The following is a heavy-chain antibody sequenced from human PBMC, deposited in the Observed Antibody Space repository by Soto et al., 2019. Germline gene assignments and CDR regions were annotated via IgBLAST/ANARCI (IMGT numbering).Heavy chain of an antibody. Sequence: TLSLTCTVSGHSIGHDGYYWSWIRQHPGKGLEWIAYLYYGGRSYYDPSLKSRIAISVDTSKNQFSLKLNSVTAADTAVYYCARGAYYGSESYRFDHWGQGTLVTVSS. J-gene: IGHJ4*02. D-gene: IGHD3-10*01. CDR2: LYYGGRS. CDR1: GHSIGHDGYY. V-gene: IGHV4-31*03. CDR3: ARGAYYGSESYRFDH.